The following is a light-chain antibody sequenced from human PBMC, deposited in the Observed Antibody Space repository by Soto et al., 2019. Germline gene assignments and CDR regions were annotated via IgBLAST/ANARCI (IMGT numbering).Light chain of an antibody. J-gene: IGKJ3*01. CDR3: QKCDYLPI. V-gene: IGKV1-33*01. CDR2: DAS. CDR1: HAITSY. Sequence: DIQMPQSPSSLSASVGDRVTITCQASHAITSYLNWYQHKPGKAPKLLIYDASILEAGVPSRFSGTGSGTDFTFTISSLQPEDVATYYCQKCDYLPIFGPGTTVDFK.